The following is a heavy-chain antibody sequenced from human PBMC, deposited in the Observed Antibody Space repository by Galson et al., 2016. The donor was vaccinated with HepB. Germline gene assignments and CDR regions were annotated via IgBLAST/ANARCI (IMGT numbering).Heavy chain of an antibody. Sequence: ETLSLTCTVSGDSISSSDYYWGWIRQPPGKGLEWIASINYAGSPYYNPSLQDRVTISVDTSKNQFSLKVSSVTAADTAVYYCARHTSTRGAFDYWGQGRLVTVSS. V-gene: IGHV4-39*01. CDR2: INYAGSP. CDR1: GDSISSSDYY. J-gene: IGHJ4*02. D-gene: IGHD4/OR15-4a*01. CDR3: ARHTSTRGAFDY.